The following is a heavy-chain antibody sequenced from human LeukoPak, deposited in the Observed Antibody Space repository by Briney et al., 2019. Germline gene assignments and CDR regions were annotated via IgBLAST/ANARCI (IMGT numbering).Heavy chain of an antibody. D-gene: IGHD3-3*01. CDR3: ARDAYDDFWSGNTPDWFDP. Sequence: SVKVSCKASGGTYSSYAISLVRQAPGQGLEWMGRIIPILGIANYAQKFQGRVTITADKSTSTAYMELSSLRSEDTAVYYCARDAYDDFWSGNTPDWFDPWGQGTLVTVSS. CDR2: IIPILGIA. J-gene: IGHJ5*02. CDR1: GGTYSSYA. V-gene: IGHV1-69*04.